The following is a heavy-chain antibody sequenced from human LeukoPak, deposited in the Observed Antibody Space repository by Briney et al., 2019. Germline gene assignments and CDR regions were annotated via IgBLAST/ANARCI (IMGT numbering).Heavy chain of an antibody. Sequence: GASVKVSCKASGYTFTSYGISWVRQAPGQGLEWMGWISAYNGNTNYAQKLQGRVTMTTDTSTSTAYMELSRLRSDDTAVYYCARAAHYYYYGSGSFDYWGQGTLVTVSS. CDR3: ARAAHYYYYGSGSFDY. V-gene: IGHV1-18*01. D-gene: IGHD3-10*01. J-gene: IGHJ4*02. CDR2: ISAYNGNT. CDR1: GYTFTSYG.